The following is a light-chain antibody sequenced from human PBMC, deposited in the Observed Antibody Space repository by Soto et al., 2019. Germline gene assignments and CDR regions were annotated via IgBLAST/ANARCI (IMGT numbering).Light chain of an antibody. Sequence: QSALTQPASVSGSPGQSITISCTGTSSDVGGYNYVSWYQQLPGKAPKLLIYEVSNRPSGVSNRFSGSKSGTSASLAITGLQAEDEADYYCQSYDNSLSASLFGGGTQLTVL. CDR3: QSYDNSLSASL. CDR2: EVS. V-gene: IGLV2-14*01. CDR1: SSDVGGYNY. J-gene: IGLJ3*02.